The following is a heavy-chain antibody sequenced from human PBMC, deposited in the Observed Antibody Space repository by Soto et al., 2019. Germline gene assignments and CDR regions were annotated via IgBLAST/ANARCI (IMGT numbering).Heavy chain of an antibody. CDR3: ARGTALTTTVNYGLDV. D-gene: IGHD4-17*01. J-gene: IGHJ6*02. CDR1: GYTFNTYG. V-gene: IGHV1-18*01. CDR2: ISGSNGNT. Sequence: ASVKVSCKASGYTFNTYGINWVRQAPGQGLEWLGWISGSNGNTNYGQNLQGRVTMTTDTSTSTAYMELRSLRSDDTAVYFCARGTALTTTVNYGLDVWGQGTTVTSP.